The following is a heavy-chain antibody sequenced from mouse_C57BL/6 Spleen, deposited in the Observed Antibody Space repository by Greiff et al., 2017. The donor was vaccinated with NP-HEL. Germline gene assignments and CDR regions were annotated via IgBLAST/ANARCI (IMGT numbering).Heavy chain of an antibody. J-gene: IGHJ2*01. CDR1: GYTFTDYE. Sequence: VQLQQSGAELVRPGASVTLSCKASGYTFTDYEMHWVKQTPVHGLEWIGAIDPETGGTAYNQKFKGKAILTADKSSSTAYMELRSLTSEDSAVYYCTRGGQLRLETFDYWGQGTTLTVSS. V-gene: IGHV1-15*01. CDR2: IDPETGGT. CDR3: TRGGQLRLETFDY. D-gene: IGHD3-2*02.